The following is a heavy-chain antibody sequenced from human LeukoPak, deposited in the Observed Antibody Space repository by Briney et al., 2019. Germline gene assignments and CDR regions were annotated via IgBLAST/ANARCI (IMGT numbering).Heavy chain of an antibody. Sequence: SETLSLTCAVSGGSISSSNWWSWVRQPPGKGLEWIGEIYHSGSTNYNPSLKSRVTISVDKSKNQFSLKLSSVTAADTAVYYCARPQVAAAGTFDYWGQGTLVTVSS. CDR2: IYHSGST. CDR1: GGSISSSNW. D-gene: IGHD6-13*01. V-gene: IGHV4-4*02. CDR3: ARPQVAAAGTFDY. J-gene: IGHJ4*02.